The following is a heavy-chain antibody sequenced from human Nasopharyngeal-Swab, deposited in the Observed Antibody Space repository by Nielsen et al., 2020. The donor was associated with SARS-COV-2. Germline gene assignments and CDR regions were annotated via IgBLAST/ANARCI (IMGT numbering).Heavy chain of an antibody. V-gene: IGHV3-74*01. Sequence: VRQAPGKGLEWVSCINSDGSTISYADSMKGRFTISRDNAKNTLYLQMNSLRAEDTAVYYCARDGPTVTRPIYNYMDVWGKGTTVTVSS. J-gene: IGHJ6*03. D-gene: IGHD4-11*01. CDR3: ARDGPTVTRPIYNYMDV. CDR2: INSDGSTI.